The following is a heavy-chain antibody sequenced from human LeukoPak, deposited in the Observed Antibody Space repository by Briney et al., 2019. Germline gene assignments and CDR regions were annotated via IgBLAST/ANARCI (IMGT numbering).Heavy chain of an antibody. CDR2: INPNSGGT. CDR3: ARDLSVTTVTNPMTDY. Sequence: ASVKVSCKASVYTFTGYYMHWVRQAPGQGLEWMGWINPNSGGTNYAQKFQGRVTMTRDTSISTAYMELSRLRSDDTAVYYCARDLSVTTVTNPMTDYWGQGTLVTVSS. CDR1: VYTFTGYY. J-gene: IGHJ4*02. D-gene: IGHD4-17*01. V-gene: IGHV1-2*02.